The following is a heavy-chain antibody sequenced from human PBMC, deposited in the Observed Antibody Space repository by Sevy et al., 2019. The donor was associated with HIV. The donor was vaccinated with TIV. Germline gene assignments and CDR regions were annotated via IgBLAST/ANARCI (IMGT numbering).Heavy chain of an antibody. CDR2: IKSKTDGETT. V-gene: IGHV3-15*01. CDR1: GFTFSNAW. Sequence: GGSLRLSCAASGFTFSNAWMSWVRQAPGKGLEWVGRIKSKTDGETTDNAAPVKGRFTISRDNSKNPLYLQMNSLKTEDTAIYYCTRDSKRRGLSALFDYWGQGTLVTVSS. CDR3: TRDSKRRGLSALFDY. J-gene: IGHJ4*02. D-gene: IGHD3-10*01.